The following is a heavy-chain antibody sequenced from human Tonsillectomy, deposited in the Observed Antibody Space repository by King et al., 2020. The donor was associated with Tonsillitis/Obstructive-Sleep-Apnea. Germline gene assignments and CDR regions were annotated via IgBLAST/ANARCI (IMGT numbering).Heavy chain of an antibody. CDR1: GYSFTTYW. J-gene: IGHJ6*02. V-gene: IGHV5-10-1*03. CDR3: ARLPRGNQKPLDV. D-gene: IGHD1-14*01. CDR2: IAPSDSYT. Sequence: VQLVESGAEVKKPGESLRISCKGSGYSFTTYWISWVRQMPGKGLEWMGRIAPSDSYTNYSPSFQGHVTISADKSISTAYLQWSSLKASDSAMYYCARLPRGNQKPLDVWGQGTTVIVSS.